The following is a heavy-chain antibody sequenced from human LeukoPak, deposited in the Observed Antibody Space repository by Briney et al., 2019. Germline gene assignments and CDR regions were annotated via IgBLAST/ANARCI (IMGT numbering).Heavy chain of an antibody. J-gene: IGHJ5*02. V-gene: IGHV4-59*01. CDR1: GGFISSYY. Sequence: SETLSLTCTVSGGFISSYYWSWIRQPPGKGLEWIGYIYYSGSTNYNPSLKSRVTISVDTSKNQFSLKLSSVTAADTAVYYCAREESWFDPWGQGTLVTVSS. CDR3: AREESWFDP. CDR2: IYYSGST.